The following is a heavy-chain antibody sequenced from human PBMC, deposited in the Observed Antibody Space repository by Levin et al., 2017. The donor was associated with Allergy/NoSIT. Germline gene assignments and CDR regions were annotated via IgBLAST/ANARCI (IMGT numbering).Heavy chain of an antibody. Sequence: SETLSLTCTVSGGSISSYYWSWIRQPPGKGLEWIGYIYYSGSTNYNPSLKSRVTISVDTSKNQFSLKLRYVTAADTAVYFCARHTKQQLVYFDYWGQGTLVTVSS. CDR1: GGSISSYY. V-gene: IGHV4-59*08. D-gene: IGHD6-13*01. CDR3: ARHTKQQLVYFDY. J-gene: IGHJ4*02. CDR2: IYYSGST.